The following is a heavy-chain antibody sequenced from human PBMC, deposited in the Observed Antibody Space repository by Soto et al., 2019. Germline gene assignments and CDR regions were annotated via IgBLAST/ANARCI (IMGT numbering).Heavy chain of an antibody. J-gene: IGHJ6*02. CDR3: AGSYDFWSGYYTPYYYYGMDV. D-gene: IGHD3-3*01. CDR1: GYTFTGYY. V-gene: IGHV1-2*02. CDR2: INPNSGGT. Sequence: ASVKVSCKASGYTFTGYYMHWVRQAPGQGLEWMGWINPNSGGTNYAQKFQGRVTMTRDTSISTAYMELSRLRSDDTAVYYCAGSYDFWSGYYTPYYYYGMDVWGQGTKVTVSS.